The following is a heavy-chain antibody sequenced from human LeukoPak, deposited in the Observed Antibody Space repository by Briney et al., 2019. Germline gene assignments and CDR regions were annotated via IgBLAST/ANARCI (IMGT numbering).Heavy chain of an antibody. Sequence: ASVKVSCKASGYTFTSYGISWVRQAPGQGLEWMGWISAYNGNTNYAQKLQGRVTMTTDTSTSTAYMELRSLSSDDTAVYYCARDPLVVVAATYYYYYGMDVWGQGTTVTVSS. CDR2: ISAYNGNT. CDR3: ARDPLVVVAATYYYYYGMDV. V-gene: IGHV1-18*01. CDR1: GYTFTSYG. J-gene: IGHJ6*02. D-gene: IGHD2-15*01.